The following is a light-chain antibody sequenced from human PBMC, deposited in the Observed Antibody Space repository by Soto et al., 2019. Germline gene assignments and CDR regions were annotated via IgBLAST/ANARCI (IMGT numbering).Light chain of an antibody. CDR1: SNDVGGYNY. J-gene: IGLJ2*01. V-gene: IGLV2-14*01. CDR3: SSYTSSSTVV. CDR2: DVS. Sequence: HSALTQPASVSGSPGQSIAISCTRTSNDVGGYNYVSWYQQHPGKAPKLMIYDVSARPSGVSNRFSGSKSDNTASLTISGLQAEDEADYYCSSYTSSSTVVFGGGTKLTVL.